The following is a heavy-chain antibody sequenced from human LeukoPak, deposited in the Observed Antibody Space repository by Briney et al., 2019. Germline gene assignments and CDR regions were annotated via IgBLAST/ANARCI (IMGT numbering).Heavy chain of an antibody. CDR2: IYPGDSDT. Sequence: PGESLQISCKGSGYSFTNYWIGWVRQMPGKGLEWMGIIYPGDSDTRYIPSFQGQVTISADKSINTAYLQWSGLKASDTAMYYCARRVDSYWFFDYWGQGTLVTVSS. CDR3: ARRVDSYWFFDY. V-gene: IGHV5-51*01. D-gene: IGHD1-26*01. CDR1: GYSFTNYW. J-gene: IGHJ4*02.